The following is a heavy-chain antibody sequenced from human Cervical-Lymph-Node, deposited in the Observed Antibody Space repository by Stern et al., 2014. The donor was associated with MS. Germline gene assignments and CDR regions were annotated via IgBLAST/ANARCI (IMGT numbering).Heavy chain of an antibody. CDR2: ISVDGRDK. CDR3: AKGGSGSYLD. J-gene: IGHJ4*02. CDR1: GFIFRNYA. Sequence: VQLVDSGGGVVQPGRSPRLSCAASGFIFRNYAAHWVRQPPGKALQWVAIISVDGRDKYYTDSVKGRFTVSRDNSKNRLYLEMNSLRLEDTAVYYCAKGGSGSYLDWGQGSLVTVSS. V-gene: IGHV3-30*04. D-gene: IGHD1-26*01.